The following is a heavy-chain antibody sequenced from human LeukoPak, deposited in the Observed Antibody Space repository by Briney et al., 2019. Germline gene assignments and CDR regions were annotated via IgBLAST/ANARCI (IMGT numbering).Heavy chain of an antibody. CDR1: GFTVSSNY. CDR2: ISGSGGST. D-gene: IGHD6-19*01. V-gene: IGHV3-23*01. J-gene: IGHJ4*02. Sequence: GSLRLSCAASGFTVSSNYMSWVRQAPGKGLEWVSAISGSGGSTYYADSVKGRFTISRDNSKNTLYLQMNSLRAEETAVYYCAPRSVAGTDGDYWGQGTLVTVSS. CDR3: APRSVAGTDGDY.